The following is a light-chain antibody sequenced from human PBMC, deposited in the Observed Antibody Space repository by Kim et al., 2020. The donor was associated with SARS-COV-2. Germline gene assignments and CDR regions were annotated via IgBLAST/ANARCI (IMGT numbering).Light chain of an antibody. V-gene: IGLV3-9*01. CDR2: LDT. Sequence: SYELTQPLSVSVALGQTSRITCEGKNIGTKNVHWYQQKPRQAPVLVIYLDTNRPSGIPERFSGSNSGNTATLTISRAQAGDEADYYCQVWDISTVIFGGGTKLTVL. CDR3: QVWDISTVI. CDR1: NIGTKN. J-gene: IGLJ2*01.